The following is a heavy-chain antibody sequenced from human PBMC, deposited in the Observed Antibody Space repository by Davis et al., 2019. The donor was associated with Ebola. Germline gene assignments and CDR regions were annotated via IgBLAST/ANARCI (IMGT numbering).Heavy chain of an antibody. CDR3: ARGARPNY. CDR1: GFTFSDYQ. CDR2: ISTSSSFT. J-gene: IGHJ4*02. V-gene: IGHV3-11*06. Sequence: GESLKISCEASGFTFSDYQMTWIRQAPGKGLEWVSCISTSSSFTNYANSVQGRFAISRYNAKNSLYLQMNSLTAEDTAVYYCARGARPNYWGQGTLVTVSS.